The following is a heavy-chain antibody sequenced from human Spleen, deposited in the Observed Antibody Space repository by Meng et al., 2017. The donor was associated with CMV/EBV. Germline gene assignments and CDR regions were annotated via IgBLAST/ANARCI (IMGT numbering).Heavy chain of an antibody. CDR3: AKVVVSSWFDP. D-gene: IGHD3-16*02. J-gene: IGHJ5*02. V-gene: IGHV3-23*01. CDR2: ISGSAGTT. CDR1: GLTFSSYA. Sequence: GESLKISCAASGLTFSSYAMSWVRQAPGKGLEWVSGISGSAGTTYYADSVKGRFTISRDNAQNTLYLQMNSLRAEDTAVYYCAKVVVSSWFDPWGQGTLVTVSS.